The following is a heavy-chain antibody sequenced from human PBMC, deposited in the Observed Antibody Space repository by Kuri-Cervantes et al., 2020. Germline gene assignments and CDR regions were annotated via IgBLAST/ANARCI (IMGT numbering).Heavy chain of an antibody. J-gene: IGHJ4*02. Sequence: GESLKISCAASGFTFSSYAMHWVRQAPGKGLEWVAVISYDGSNKYYADSVKGRFTISRDNSKNTLYLQMNSLRAEDTAVYYCARDDISGSSLGSYHFDYWGQGTLVTVSS. V-gene: IGHV3-30-3*01. CDR1: GFTFSSYA. CDR3: ARDDISGSSLGSYHFDY. D-gene: IGHD1-26*01. CDR2: ISYDGSNK.